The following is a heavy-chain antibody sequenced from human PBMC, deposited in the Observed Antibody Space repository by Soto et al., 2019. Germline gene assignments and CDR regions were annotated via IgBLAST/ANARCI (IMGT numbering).Heavy chain of an antibody. CDR1: GGSISSYY. J-gene: IGHJ5*02. Sequence: SSETLSLTCTVSGGSISSYYWSWIRQPPGKGLEWIGYIYYSGSTNYNPSLKSRVTISVDTSKNQFSLKLSSVTAADTAVYYCARNRESILISYGDFYNWFLPSGPAT. V-gene: IGHV4-59*01. CDR3: ARNRESILISYGDFYNWFLP. D-gene: IGHD4-17*01. CDR2: IYYSGST.